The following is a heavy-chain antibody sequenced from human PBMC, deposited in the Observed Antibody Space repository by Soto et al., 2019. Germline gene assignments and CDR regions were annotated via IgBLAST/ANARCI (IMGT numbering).Heavy chain of an antibody. V-gene: IGHV3-7*04. J-gene: IGHJ4*02. CDR1: GFIFRSYW. CDR3: ARPPPHCGDDCQTTY. CDR2: IKHDGSEK. Sequence: EVQLVESGGGLAQPGGSLRLSCAASGFIFRSYWMTWVRQAPGKGLEWVANIKHDGSEKYYVDSVKGRFTIARDNAKNSLYLQMNSLKVEDTAVYFCARPPPHCGDDCQTTYWGQGTLVTVSS. D-gene: IGHD2-21*02.